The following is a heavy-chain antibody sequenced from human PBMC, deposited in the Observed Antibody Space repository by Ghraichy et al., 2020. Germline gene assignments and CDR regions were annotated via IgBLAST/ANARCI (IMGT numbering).Heavy chain of an antibody. CDR3: ARGFRPHYLYFDL. CDR1: GYSFIGHW. D-gene: IGHD2/OR15-2a*01. V-gene: IGHV5-51*01. J-gene: IGHJ2*01. Sequence: GESLNISCKASGYSFIGHWIGWVRQIPGKGLEWMGVIYPGDSDTRYNPSFQGQVTVSADKSISTAYLQWSSLKASDTAMYYCARGFRPHYLYFDLWGRGTLVTVSS. CDR2: IYPGDSDT.